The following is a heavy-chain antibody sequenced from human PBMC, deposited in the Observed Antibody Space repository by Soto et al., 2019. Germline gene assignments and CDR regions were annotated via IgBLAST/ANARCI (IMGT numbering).Heavy chain of an antibody. CDR1: GGSISSGGYY. CDR3: AKWEGLGSDYYYYAMDV. V-gene: IGHV4-31*03. CDR2: IYHSGYT. J-gene: IGHJ6*02. D-gene: IGHD1-26*01. Sequence: SETLSLTCTVSGGSISSGGYYWTWIRQHPGKGLEWIAYIYHSGYTFYNPSLKSRVTMSVDTSKNQFSLKLRSVTAADTAVYYCAKWEGLGSDYYYYAMDVWGQGTTVPVSS.